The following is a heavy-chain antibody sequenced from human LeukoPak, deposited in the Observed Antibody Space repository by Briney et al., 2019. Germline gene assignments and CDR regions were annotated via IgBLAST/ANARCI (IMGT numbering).Heavy chain of an antibody. Sequence: KPSETLSLTCTVSGGSISSSSYYWGWLRQPPGKGLEWIGSIYYSGSTFYNPSLMSRVTISVDPSKSQFSLRLTSVTAADTAVYYCASWSHHLRVDYWGQGTLVTVSS. CDR2: IYYSGST. V-gene: IGHV4-39*07. CDR3: ASWSHHLRVDY. J-gene: IGHJ4*02. D-gene: IGHD1-14*01. CDR1: GGSISSSSYY.